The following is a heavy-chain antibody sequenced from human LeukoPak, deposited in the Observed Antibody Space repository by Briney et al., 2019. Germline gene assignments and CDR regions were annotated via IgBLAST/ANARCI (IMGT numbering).Heavy chain of an antibody. CDR1: GFTFSGCA. D-gene: IGHD1-26*01. V-gene: IGHV3-23*01. Sequence: PGGSLRLSCAASGFTFSGCAMNWVRQAPGKGLEWVSAISGSGDNTYYADSVKGRFTISRDNSKNTVYLQMNSLRAEDTAVYYCARDFFSGSYYYFDYWGQRTLVTVSS. J-gene: IGHJ4*02. CDR2: ISGSGDNT. CDR3: ARDFFSGSYYYFDY.